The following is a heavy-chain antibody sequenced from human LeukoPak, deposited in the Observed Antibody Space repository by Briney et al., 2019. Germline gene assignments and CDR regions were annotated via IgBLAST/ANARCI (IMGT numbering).Heavy chain of an antibody. J-gene: IGHJ5*02. V-gene: IGHV1-69*05. CDR3: ASQQQLAGRFDP. CDR1: GGTFSSYA. CDR2: IIPIFGTA. Sequence: SVKVSCKASGGTFSSYAISWVRQAPGQGLEWMGGIIPIFGTANYAQKFQGRVTITTDESTSTAYMELSSLRSEDTAVYYCASQQQLAGRFDPWGQGTLVTVSS. D-gene: IGHD6-6*01.